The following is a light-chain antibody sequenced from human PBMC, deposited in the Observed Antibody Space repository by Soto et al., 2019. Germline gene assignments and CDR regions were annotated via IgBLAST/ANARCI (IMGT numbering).Light chain of an antibody. CDR3: LQYGSSPYT. V-gene: IGKV3-20*01. CDR1: QSVSSSY. Sequence: EIVLTQSPGTLSLSPGERATLSCRASQSVSSSYLAWYQQKPGQAPRPLIYGASSRATGIPDRFSGSGSGTDFTLTISRLETEEFAVYYCLQYGSSPYTFGQGTKLEIK. J-gene: IGKJ2*01. CDR2: GAS.